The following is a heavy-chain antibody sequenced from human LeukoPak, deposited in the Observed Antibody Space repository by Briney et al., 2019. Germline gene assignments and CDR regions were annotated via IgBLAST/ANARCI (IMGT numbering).Heavy chain of an antibody. CDR3: AKDESYCSSTSCYGNHFDY. D-gene: IGHD2-2*01. CDR2: INWNGGSI. CDR1: GFRLDDRG. Sequence: GGSLRLSCAASGFRLDDRGMSWVRQAPGKGLEWVSHINWNGGSIGYADSVKGRFTISRDNAKNTLYLQMNSLRAEDTAVYYCAKDESYCSSTSCYGNHFDYWGQGTLVTVSS. V-gene: IGHV3-20*04. J-gene: IGHJ4*02.